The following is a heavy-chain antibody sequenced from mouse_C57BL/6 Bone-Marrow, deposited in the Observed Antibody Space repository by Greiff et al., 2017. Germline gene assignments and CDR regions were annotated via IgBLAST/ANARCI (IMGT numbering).Heavy chain of an antibody. J-gene: IGHJ3*01. CDR2: ISSGGGYT. V-gene: IGHV5-6*01. Sequence: EVQLVESGGDLVKPGGSLKLSCAASGFTFSSYGMSWVRQTPDKRLEWVATISSGGGYTYYPDSVKGRFTISRDNAKNTLYLQMSSLKSEKTSMYYWARHSIYYYCDVPLFDYWGQGTLVTVSA. CDR3: ARHSIYYYCDVPLFDY. CDR1: GFTFSSYG. D-gene: IGHD2-4*01.